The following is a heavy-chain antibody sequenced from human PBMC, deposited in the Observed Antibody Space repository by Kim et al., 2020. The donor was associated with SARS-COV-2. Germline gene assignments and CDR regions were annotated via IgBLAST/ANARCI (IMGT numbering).Heavy chain of an antibody. CDR2: ITSKTDGGTA. CDR3: TTASMR. V-gene: IGHV3-15*01. Sequence: GGSLRLSCAVSGIPFSNAWFNWVRQSPGKGLEWVGRITSKTDGGTAELAAPVKGRFAISRDDSKHTLSLLTNNVETDDSAVYYCTTASMRWGQGTLVAVS. CDR1: GIPFSNAW. D-gene: IGHD2-2*01. J-gene: IGHJ4*02.